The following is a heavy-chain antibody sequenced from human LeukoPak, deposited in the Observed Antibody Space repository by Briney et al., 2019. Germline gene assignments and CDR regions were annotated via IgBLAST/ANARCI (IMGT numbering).Heavy chain of an antibody. J-gene: IGHJ6*03. CDR3: TTAKLERRGYYYYMDV. D-gene: IGHD1-1*01. Sequence: GGSLRLSCAASGFTFSNAWMSWVRQAPGKGLEWVGHIKSKTDGGTTDYAAPVKGRFTISRDDSKNTLYLQMNSLKTEDTAVYYCTTAKLERRGYYYYMDVWGKGTTVTISS. V-gene: IGHV3-15*01. CDR2: IKSKTDGGTT. CDR1: GFTFSNAW.